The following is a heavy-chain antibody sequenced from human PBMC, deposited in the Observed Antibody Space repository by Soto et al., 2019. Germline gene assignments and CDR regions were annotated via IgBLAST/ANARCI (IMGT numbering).Heavy chain of an antibody. Sequence: HPGGSLRLSCAASGFTFRNFALHWVRQAPGGGLEWVALISHDGRIEKYADSLKGRFTISRDNSKSTLYMQMDSLRLEDTGVYYCARDGLPDDFRSGGYWFEPWGQGTQVTVSP. D-gene: IGHD3-3*01. CDR1: GFTFRNFA. V-gene: IGHV3-30-3*01. CDR2: ISHDGRIE. CDR3: ARDGLPDDFRSGGYWFEP. J-gene: IGHJ5*02.